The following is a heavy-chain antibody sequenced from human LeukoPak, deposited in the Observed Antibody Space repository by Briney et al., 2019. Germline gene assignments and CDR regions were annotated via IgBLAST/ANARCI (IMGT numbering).Heavy chain of an antibody. J-gene: IGHJ4*02. CDR2: IRGSGAIT. CDR1: GFTFSIYA. V-gene: IGHV3-23*01. CDR3: AKDRGSWFALFDS. D-gene: IGHD6-13*01. Sequence: GGSLRLSCAASGFTFSIYALSWVRQAPGKGLEWVSGIRGSGAITYYADSVKGRFTISRDNSKSTLFLHMNSLRAEDTAVYYCAKDRGSWFALFDSWGQGTLVTVSS.